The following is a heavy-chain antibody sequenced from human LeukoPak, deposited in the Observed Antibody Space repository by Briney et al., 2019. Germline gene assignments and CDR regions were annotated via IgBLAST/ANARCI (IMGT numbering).Heavy chain of an antibody. Sequence: ASVKVSCKASGYTFTSYGISWVRQAPGQGLEWMGWISAYNGNTNYAQKLQGRVTMTTDTSTSTAYMELRSLRSDDTAVYYCARVFGSSWYSADAFDIWGQGTMVTVSS. CDR2: ISAYNGNT. CDR3: ARVFGSSWYSADAFDI. J-gene: IGHJ3*02. D-gene: IGHD6-13*01. CDR1: GYTFTSYG. V-gene: IGHV1-18*01.